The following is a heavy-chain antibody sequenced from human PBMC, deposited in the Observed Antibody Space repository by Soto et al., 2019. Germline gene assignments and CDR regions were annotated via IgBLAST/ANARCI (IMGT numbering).Heavy chain of an antibody. J-gene: IGHJ4*02. V-gene: IGHV3-23*01. D-gene: IGHD6-13*01. CDR3: AKQGRSSWYNGFDY. Sequence: EVQLLESGGGLVQPGGSLRLSCAASGFTFISYAMSWVRQAPGKGLEWVSAISGSGGSTYYADSVKGRFTISRDNSKNTLDRHMNSLRAEDTAVYYCAKQGRSSWYNGFDYWGQGTRVTVSS. CDR2: ISGSGGST. CDR1: GFTFISYA.